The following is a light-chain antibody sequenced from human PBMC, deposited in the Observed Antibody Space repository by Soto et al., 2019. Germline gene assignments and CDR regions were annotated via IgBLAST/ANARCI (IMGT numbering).Light chain of an antibody. CDR3: QSYDDSNVI. Sequence: NFMLTQPHSVSESPGKTVTISCTGSSGDIASNYVQWYQQRPGSAPTTVVFEDDQRPSGVPDRFSGSIDSSSNSASLTISGLTTEDEADYYCQSYDDSNVIFGGGTKLTVL. V-gene: IGLV6-57*02. CDR1: SGDIASNY. J-gene: IGLJ2*01. CDR2: EDD.